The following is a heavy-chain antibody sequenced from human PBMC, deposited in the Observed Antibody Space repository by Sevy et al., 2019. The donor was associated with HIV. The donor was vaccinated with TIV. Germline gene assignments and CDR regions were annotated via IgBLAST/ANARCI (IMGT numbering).Heavy chain of an antibody. V-gene: IGHV3-66*01. CDR1: GFTVSSNY. Sequence: GESLKISCAASGFTVSSNYMSWVRQAPGKGLEWVSVIYSGGSTYYADSVKDRFSISRDNSKNTLYLQMSSLRAEDTAVYYCARDSPMTTVVTVGYYGMDVWGQGTTVTVSS. D-gene: IGHD4-17*01. CDR3: ARDSPMTTVVTVGYYGMDV. J-gene: IGHJ6*02. CDR2: IYSGGST.